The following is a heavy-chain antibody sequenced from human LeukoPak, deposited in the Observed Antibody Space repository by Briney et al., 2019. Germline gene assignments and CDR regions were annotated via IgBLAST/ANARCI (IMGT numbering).Heavy chain of an antibody. J-gene: IGHJ6*03. CDR2: IYTSGST. D-gene: IGHD2/OR15-2a*01. CDR3: ARDRYFNLRYYYYYYMDV. CDR1: GGPISSYY. V-gene: IGHV4-4*07. Sequence: SETLSLTCTVSGGPISSYYWSWIRQPAGKGLEGIGRIYTSGSTNYNPSLKSRVTMSVDTSKNQFSLKLSSVTAADTAVYYCARDRYFNLRYYYYYYMDVWGKGTTVTVSS.